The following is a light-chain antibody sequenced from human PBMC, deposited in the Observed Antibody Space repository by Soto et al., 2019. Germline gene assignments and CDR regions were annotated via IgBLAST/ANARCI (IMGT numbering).Light chain of an antibody. V-gene: IGKV3-15*01. CDR3: QQYNDWPLT. CDR1: QSVSSN. CDR2: GAF. Sequence: IGLKQSPAALSLSPGERATLSCRASQSVSSNLAWYQQKPGQAPSLLIYGAFTRATGIPARFSGTGSGTEFTLTISSLQSEDFALYYCQQYNDWPLTFGQGTKVDIK. J-gene: IGKJ1*01.